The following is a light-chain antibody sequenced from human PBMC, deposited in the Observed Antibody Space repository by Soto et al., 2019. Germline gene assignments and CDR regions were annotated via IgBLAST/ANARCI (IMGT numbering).Light chain of an antibody. CDR1: QSIGSY. CDR2: GAS. Sequence: DIHMTQSPSSLSASVGDRVTITCRASQSIGSYLHWYQQMPGKAPKLLVYGASSLQSGVPSRFRGSRPGTDFTLTISSLQPEDFATYHCQQYDSALYTFGEGTKLEIK. CDR3: QQYDSALYT. V-gene: IGKV1-39*01. J-gene: IGKJ2*01.